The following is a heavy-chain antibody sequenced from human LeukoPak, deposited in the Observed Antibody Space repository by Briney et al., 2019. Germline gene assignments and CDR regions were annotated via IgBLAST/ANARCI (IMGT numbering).Heavy chain of an antibody. V-gene: IGHV1-2*02. J-gene: IGHJ4*02. CDR2: INLKSGGT. CDR3: ALTYYYDSSGYPFDY. Sequence: VASVKVSCKASGYTFTGYYMHWVRQAPGQGLEWMGWINLKSGGTNYAQKFQGRVTMTRDTSISTAYMELSRLRSDDTAVYYCALTYYYDSSGYPFDYWGQGTLVTVSS. CDR1: GYTFTGYY. D-gene: IGHD3-22*01.